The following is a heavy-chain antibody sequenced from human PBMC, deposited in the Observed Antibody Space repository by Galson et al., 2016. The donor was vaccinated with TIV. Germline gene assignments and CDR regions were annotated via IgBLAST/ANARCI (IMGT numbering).Heavy chain of an antibody. D-gene: IGHD6-19*01. Sequence: SLRFSCAASGFTFSGYAMSWVRQAPGKGLEWVSVVTGRSRSTHYADSVRGRFTISRDNSRNTLSLQMNSLRVEDTAVYFCARTTPPPVSSNGRNDAFDFWGQGTIVTVSS. CDR2: VTGRSRST. CDR3: ARTTPPPVSSNGRNDAFDF. V-gene: IGHV3-23*01. J-gene: IGHJ3*01. CDR1: GFTFSGYA.